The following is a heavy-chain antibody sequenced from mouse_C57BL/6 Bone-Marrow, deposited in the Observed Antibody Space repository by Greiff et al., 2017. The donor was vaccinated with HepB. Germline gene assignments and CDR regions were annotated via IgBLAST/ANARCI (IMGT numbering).Heavy chain of an antibody. CDR2: IRNKANNHAT. J-gene: IGHJ1*03. V-gene: IGHV6-6*01. D-gene: IGHD2-4*01. Sequence: EVKVEESGGGLVQPGGSMKLSCAASGFTFSDAWMDWVRQSPEKGLEWVAEIRNKANNHATYYAESVKGRFTISRDDSKSSVYLQMNSLRAEDTGIYYCTGDYDGGDWYFDVWGTGTTVTVSS. CDR3: TGDYDGGDWYFDV. CDR1: GFTFSDAW.